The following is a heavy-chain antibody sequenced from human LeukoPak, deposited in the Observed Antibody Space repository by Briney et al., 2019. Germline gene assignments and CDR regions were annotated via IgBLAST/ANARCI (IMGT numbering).Heavy chain of an antibody. D-gene: IGHD4-17*01. J-gene: IGHJ4*02. Sequence: PSETLPLTCTVSGGSISSSSYYWGWIRQPPGKGLEWIGSIYYSGSTYYNPSLKSRVTISVDTSKNQFSLKLSSVTAADTAVYYCASLVGDYGAIIDYWGQGTLVTVSS. CDR2: IYYSGST. CDR1: GGSISSSSYY. V-gene: IGHV4-39*07. CDR3: ASLVGDYGAIIDY.